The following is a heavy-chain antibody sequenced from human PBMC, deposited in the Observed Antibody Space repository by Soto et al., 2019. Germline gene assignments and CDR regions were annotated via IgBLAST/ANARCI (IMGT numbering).Heavy chain of an antibody. V-gene: IGHV3-48*02. CDR1: GFSFSTYS. D-gene: IGHD6-6*01. CDR2: ISSRSYTI. Sequence: EVQLVESGGGLVQPGGSLRLSCAASGFSFSTYSMNWVRQAPGKGLEWVSYISSRSYTIYYVDSVKGRFTISRDNAKNSLYLQMSSLRDEDTAVYYCARGGSSSDNGMDVWGQVTTVTVSS. CDR3: ARGGSSSDNGMDV. J-gene: IGHJ6*02.